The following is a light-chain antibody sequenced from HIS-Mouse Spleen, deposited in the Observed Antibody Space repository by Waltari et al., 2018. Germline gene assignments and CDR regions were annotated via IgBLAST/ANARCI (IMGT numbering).Light chain of an antibody. CDR3: QSYDSSLSGSRV. V-gene: IGLV1-40*01. Sequence: QSVLTQPPSVSGAPGQRVTISCNGSRPKLGGGYDLHWYQQPPGTAPKLLIYGNSNRPSGVPDRFSGSKSGTSASLAITGLQAEDEADYYCQSYDSSLSGSRVFGGGTKLTVL. CDR2: GNS. J-gene: IGLJ3*02. CDR1: RPKLGGGYD.